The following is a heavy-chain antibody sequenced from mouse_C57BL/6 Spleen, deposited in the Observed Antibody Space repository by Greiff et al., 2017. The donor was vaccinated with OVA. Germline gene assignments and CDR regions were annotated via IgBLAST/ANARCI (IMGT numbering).Heavy chain of an antibody. CDR2: ISDGGSYT. D-gene: IGHD1-1*01. Sequence: EVHLVESGGGLVKPGGSLKLSCAASGFTFSSYAMSWVRQTPEKRLEWVATISDGGSYTYYPDNVKGRFTISRDNAKNNLYLQVSHLKSEDTAMYYWARDREYYYYGSSYWYFDVWGTGTTVTVSS. CDR3: ARDREYYYYGSSYWYFDV. J-gene: IGHJ1*03. CDR1: GFTFSSYA. V-gene: IGHV5-4*01.